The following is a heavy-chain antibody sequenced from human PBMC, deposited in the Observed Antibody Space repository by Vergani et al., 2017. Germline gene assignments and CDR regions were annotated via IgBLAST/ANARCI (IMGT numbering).Heavy chain of an antibody. CDR1: GGSINSGGYY. D-gene: IGHD4-17*01. CDR3: AREVTTIKGGLDY. V-gene: IGHV4-31*03. Sequence: QVQLQESGPGLVKPSQTLSLTCTVSGGSINSGGYYWSWIRQHPGKGLEWIGYIYYSGDTHYNPSLKSRVSISVDTSKNQFSLKLSSVTAADTAVYYCAREVTTIKGGLDYWGQGTLVTVSS. CDR2: IYYSGDT. J-gene: IGHJ4*02.